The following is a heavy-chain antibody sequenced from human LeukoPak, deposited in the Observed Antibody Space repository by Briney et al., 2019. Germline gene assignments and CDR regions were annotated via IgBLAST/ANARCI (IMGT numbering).Heavy chain of an antibody. CDR1: GYSFTNYW. D-gene: IGHD6-13*01. CDR3: ARFRSAAAGNAFDI. CDR2: IYPGDSDS. J-gene: IGHJ3*02. Sequence: GEPLKISCKGSGYSFTNYWIGWVRQMPGKGLEWMGIIYPGDSDSRYSPSFQGQVTIAADKSISTAYLQWSSLKASDTAMYYCARFRSAAAGNAFDIWGQGTVVTVSS. V-gene: IGHV5-51*01.